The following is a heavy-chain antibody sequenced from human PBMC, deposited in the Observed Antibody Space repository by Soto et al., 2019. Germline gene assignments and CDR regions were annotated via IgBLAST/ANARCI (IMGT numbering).Heavy chain of an antibody. CDR2: IIPIFGSA. D-gene: IGHD5-12*01. CDR1: GGTFGSYG. Sequence: QVQLVQSGAEVKKPGSSVKVSCKASGGTFGSYGLSWVRQAPGQGLEWMGGIIPIFGSANYAQKFQGRVTITADIPTSTAYMELSSLRSEDTAVYSCARESGYNFGPFDYWGQGALVTVSS. J-gene: IGHJ4*02. CDR3: ARESGYNFGPFDY. V-gene: IGHV1-69*14.